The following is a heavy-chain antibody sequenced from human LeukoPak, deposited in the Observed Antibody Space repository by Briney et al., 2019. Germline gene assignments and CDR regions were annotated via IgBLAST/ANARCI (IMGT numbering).Heavy chain of an antibody. J-gene: IGHJ5*02. D-gene: IGHD2-2*02. CDR1: GGSFSGYY. Sequence: SETLSLTCAVYGGSFSGYYWSWIRQPPGKGLEWIGEINHSGSTNYNPSLKSRVTISVDTSKNQFSLKLSSVTAADTAVYYCARARDQLLYWANWFDPWGQGTLVTVSS. V-gene: IGHV4-34*01. CDR2: INHSGST. CDR3: ARARDQLLYWANWFDP.